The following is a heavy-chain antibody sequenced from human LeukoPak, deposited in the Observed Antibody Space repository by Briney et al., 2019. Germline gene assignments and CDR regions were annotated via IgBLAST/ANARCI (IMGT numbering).Heavy chain of an antibody. CDR1: GFTFSSYW. CDR2: IKQDGSEK. CDR3: ARAVVGFLDTPRYFDY. J-gene: IGHJ4*02. D-gene: IGHD2-15*01. Sequence: PGGSLRLSCAASGFTFSSYWMSWVRQAPGKGLEWVANIKQDGSEKYYVDSVEGRFTISRDNAKNSLYLQMNSLRAEDTAVYYCARAVVGFLDTPRYFDYWGQGTLVTVSS. V-gene: IGHV3-7*01.